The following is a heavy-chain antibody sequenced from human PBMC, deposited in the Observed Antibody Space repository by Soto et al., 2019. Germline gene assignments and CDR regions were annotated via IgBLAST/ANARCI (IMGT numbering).Heavy chain of an antibody. D-gene: IGHD3-10*01. CDR2: ISSSSTTK. V-gene: IGHV3-48*01. CDR3: AKDPTRGQFFFYGMDV. CDR1: GFTFSSYS. Sequence: PGGSLRLSCAASGFTFSSYSMNWVRQAPGKGLEWVSYISSSSTTKYYADSVKGRFTISRDNAKNSLYLQMNSLRAGDTALYYCAKDPTRGQFFFYGMDVWGQGTTVTVSS. J-gene: IGHJ6*02.